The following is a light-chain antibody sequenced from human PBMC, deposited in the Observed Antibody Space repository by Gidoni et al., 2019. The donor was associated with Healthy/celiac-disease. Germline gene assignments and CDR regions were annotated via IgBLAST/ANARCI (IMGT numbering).Light chain of an antibody. J-gene: IGKJ1*01. Sequence: AIRMTQSPSSFSASTGDRGTITCRASQGISSYLAWYQQKPGKAPKLLIYAASTLQSGVPSRFSGSGSGTDFTLTISCLQSEDFATYYCQQYYSYPPTCGQXTKVEIK. V-gene: IGKV1-8*01. CDR1: QGISSY. CDR2: AAS. CDR3: QQYYSYPPT.